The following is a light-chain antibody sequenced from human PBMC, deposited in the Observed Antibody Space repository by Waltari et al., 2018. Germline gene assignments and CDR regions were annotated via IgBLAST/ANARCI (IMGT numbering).Light chain of an antibody. CDR2: LNTEGGH. CDR3: QTWGTGIVV. J-gene: IGLJ2*01. Sequence: QLVLTQPPSASASLGASVKLTCTLSSGHSSFVIAWHQQQPGKGPRYLMTLNTEGGHTKGDGIPDRFSGSNSGAERYLTIASLQSEDEADYFCQTWGTGIVVFGGGTKLTVL. CDR1: SGHSSFV. V-gene: IGLV4-69*01.